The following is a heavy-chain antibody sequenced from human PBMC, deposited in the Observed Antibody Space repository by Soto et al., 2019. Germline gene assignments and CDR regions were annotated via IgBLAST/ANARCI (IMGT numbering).Heavy chain of an antibody. J-gene: IGHJ5*02. CDR3: ARDSAYCSGGSCYWDWFDP. D-gene: IGHD2-15*01. CDR2: INAGNGNT. V-gene: IGHV1-3*01. CDR1: GYTFTSYA. Sequence: QVQLVQSGAEVKKPGASVKVSCKASGYTFTSYAMHWVRQAPGQRLEWMGWINAGNGNTKYSQKFQGRVTITRDTSASTAYMEVSSLRSEDTAVYYGARDSAYCSGGSCYWDWFDPWGQGTLVTVSS.